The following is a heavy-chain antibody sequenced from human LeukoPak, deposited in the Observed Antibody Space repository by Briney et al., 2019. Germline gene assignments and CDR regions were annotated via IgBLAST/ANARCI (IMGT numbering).Heavy chain of an antibody. CDR1: GGSISSYY. V-gene: IGHV4-59*08. Sequence: PSETLSLTCTVSGGSISSYYWSWIRQPPGKGLEWIGYIYYSGSTNYNPPLKSRVTISVDTSKNQFSLKLSSVTAADTAVYYCARRDDSSGYHKIFDYWGPGTLVTVSS. D-gene: IGHD3-22*01. J-gene: IGHJ4*02. CDR2: IYYSGST. CDR3: ARRDDSSGYHKIFDY.